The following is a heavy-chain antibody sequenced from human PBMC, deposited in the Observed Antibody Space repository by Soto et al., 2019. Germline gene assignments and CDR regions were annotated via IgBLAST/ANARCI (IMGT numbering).Heavy chain of an antibody. CDR2: INHSGST. Sequence: SETLSLTCAVYGGSFSGYYWSWIRQPPGKGLEWIGEINHSGSTNYNPSLKSRVTISVDTSKNQFSLKLSSVTAADTAVYYCAREKPYSGSWYHDYWGQGTLVTVSS. CDR3: AREKPYSGSWYHDY. CDR1: GGSFSGYY. D-gene: IGHD6-13*01. J-gene: IGHJ4*02. V-gene: IGHV4-34*01.